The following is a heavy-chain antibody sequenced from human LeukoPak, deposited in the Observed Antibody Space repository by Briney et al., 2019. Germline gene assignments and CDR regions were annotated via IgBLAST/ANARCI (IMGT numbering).Heavy chain of an antibody. CDR2: INAGNGNT. CDR1: GYTFTNYV. V-gene: IGHV1-3*01. J-gene: IGHJ4*02. Sequence: ASVKVSCKASGYTFTNYVVHWVRQAPGQRLEWMGWINAGNGNTKYSQKFQGRVTITRDTSANTAYMELSSLRSEDTAVYYCARHERDLDYWGQGTLVTVSS. D-gene: IGHD1-1*01. CDR3: ARHERDLDY.